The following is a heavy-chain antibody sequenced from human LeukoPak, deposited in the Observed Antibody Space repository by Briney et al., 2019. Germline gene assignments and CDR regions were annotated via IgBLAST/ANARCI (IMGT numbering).Heavy chain of an antibody. J-gene: IGHJ5*02. D-gene: IGHD6-13*01. CDR1: GGTFSSYA. CDR2: ILPIFGTA. CDR3: ARVPNSSSWVLAKWFDP. Sequence: ASVKVSCKASGGTFSSYAISWVRQAPGQGLEWMGGILPIFGTANYAQKFQGRVTITADESTSTAYMELSSLRSEDTAVYYCARVPNSSSWVLAKWFDPWGQGTLVTVSS. V-gene: IGHV1-69*01.